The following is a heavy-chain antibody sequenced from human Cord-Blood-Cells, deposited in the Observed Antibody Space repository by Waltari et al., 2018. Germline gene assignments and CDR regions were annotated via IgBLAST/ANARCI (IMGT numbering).Heavy chain of an antibody. CDR1: GGSFSGYY. D-gene: IGHD1-26*01. V-gene: IGHV4-34*01. CDR2: ITHSGST. Sequence: QVQLQQWGAGLLKPSETLSLTCAVYGGSFSGYYWSWIRQPPGKGLEWIGEITHSGSTTYNPSLKRRVTISVDTSKNQCSLKLSSVTAADTAVYYCARDGGGRAFDIWGQGTMVTDSS. CDR3: ARDGGGRAFDI. J-gene: IGHJ3*02.